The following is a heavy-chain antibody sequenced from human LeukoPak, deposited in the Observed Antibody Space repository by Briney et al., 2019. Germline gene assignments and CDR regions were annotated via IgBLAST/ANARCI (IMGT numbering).Heavy chain of an antibody. J-gene: IGHJ4*02. D-gene: IGHD6-19*01. CDR1: GFTFSSYA. CDR2: ISGSGGST. Sequence: GGSLRLSCAASGFTFSSYAMTWVRQAPGKGLEWVSAISGSGGSTYYAASVKGRFTLSRDNSKNTLYLQMNSLRAEDTAVYYCAKDVASYSSGWYGGDYWGQGTLVTVSS. CDR3: AKDVASYSSGWYGGDY. V-gene: IGHV3-23*01.